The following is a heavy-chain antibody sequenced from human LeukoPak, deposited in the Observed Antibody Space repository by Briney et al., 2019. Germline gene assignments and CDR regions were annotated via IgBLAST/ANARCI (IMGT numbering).Heavy chain of an antibody. CDR2: ISGSGGST. J-gene: IGHJ4*02. Sequence: PGGSLRLSCAASGFTFSSYAMSWVRQAPGKGLKWVSAISGSGGSTYYADSVKGRFTISRDNSKNTLYLQMNSLRAEDTAVYYCAKLVTSQLVSVAKSWGQGTLVTVSS. CDR3: AKLVTSQLVSVAKS. CDR1: GFTFSSYA. V-gene: IGHV3-23*01. D-gene: IGHD6-13*01.